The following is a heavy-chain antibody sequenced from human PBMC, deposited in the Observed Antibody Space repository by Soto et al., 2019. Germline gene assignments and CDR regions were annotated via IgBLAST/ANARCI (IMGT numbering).Heavy chain of an antibody. D-gene: IGHD6-19*01. CDR1: GGSINGSSYF. CDR2: IYYSGST. J-gene: IGHJ5*02. V-gene: IGHV4-39*01. CDR3: ARHYSSGSRNWFDP. Sequence: PSETLSLTCSVSGGSINGSSYFWGWVRQPPGKGLEWIGSIYYSGSTYYNPSLRSRVTISADTSKNQFSLKLSSVTAADTAVFYCARHYSSGSRNWFDPWGQGTLVTVSS.